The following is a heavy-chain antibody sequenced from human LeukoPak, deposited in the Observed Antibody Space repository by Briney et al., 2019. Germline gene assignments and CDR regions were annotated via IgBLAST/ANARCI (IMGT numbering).Heavy chain of an antibody. CDR1: GGSISSERYY. D-gene: IGHD7-27*01. V-gene: IGHV4-39*07. CDR3: ARGPNWESPNSPFHI. CDR2: IFYTGTT. Sequence: KASETLSLTCTASGGSISSERYYWGWIRQPPGKDLEWIGTIFYTGTTSYNPSLKSRVTVSVDTSKNQFFLKLTSVTAADTAVYYCARGPNWESPNSPFHIWGQGTMVTVSS. J-gene: IGHJ3*02.